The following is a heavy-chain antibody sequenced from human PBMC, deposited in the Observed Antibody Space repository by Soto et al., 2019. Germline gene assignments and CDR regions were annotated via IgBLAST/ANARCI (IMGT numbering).Heavy chain of an antibody. J-gene: IGHJ5*02. CDR3: ARPITYDYDSDGYYGHQFDD. D-gene: IGHD3-22*01. Sequence: QVQLVQSGAEVKKPGSSVKVSCKTSGGIFSRHAIDWVRQAPGQGLERMGGVVPKLGTVIYPQNFQGRVTMYADELPNTSYLELTGLTFEDTDVYYWARPITYDYDSDGYYGHQFDDWGQGTLVTVSS. CDR1: GGIFSRHA. V-gene: IGHV1-69*01. CDR2: VVPKLGTV.